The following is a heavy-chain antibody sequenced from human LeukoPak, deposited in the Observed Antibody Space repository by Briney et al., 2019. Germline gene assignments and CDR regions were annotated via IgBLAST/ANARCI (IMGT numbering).Heavy chain of an antibody. CDR1: KFTFSSYW. J-gene: IGHJ5*02. CDR2: IKQDGSVQ. D-gene: IGHD6-19*01. CDR3: TRLQIAVAGPNWFDP. Sequence: AGGSLRLSCAASKFTFSSYWMSWVRQAPGKGLEWVANIKQDGSVQFYMDSLKGRFSVSRDNAKNSLYLQMNGLRVEDTAAYYCTRLQIAVAGPNWFDPWGQGTLVTVSS. V-gene: IGHV3-7*01.